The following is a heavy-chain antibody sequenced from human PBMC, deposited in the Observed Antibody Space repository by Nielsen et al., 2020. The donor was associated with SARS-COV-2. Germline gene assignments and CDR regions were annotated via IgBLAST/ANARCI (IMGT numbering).Heavy chain of an antibody. D-gene: IGHD6-19*01. CDR3: ANLRIAVTRRDAFDI. V-gene: IGHV3-23*01. CDR2: VSASGGST. CDR1: GFTFNIYA. J-gene: IGHJ3*02. Sequence: GGSLRLSCAASGFTFNIYAMAWVRRAPGRGLQWVTGVSASGGSTYYTDSVKGRFSISRDNSKNTLFLQMHSLRVEDTALYYCANLRIAVTRRDAFDIWGQGTMVTVSS.